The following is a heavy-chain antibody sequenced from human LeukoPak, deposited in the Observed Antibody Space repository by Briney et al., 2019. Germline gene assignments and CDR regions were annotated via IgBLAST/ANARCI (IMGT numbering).Heavy chain of an antibody. Sequence: GGSLRLSCAASGFTFSNYSMHWVRQAPGKGLEWVANIKPDGSEGSYVDSVKGRFTISRDNAKNSLFLQMISLRAEDTAVYYCARDRGYKSFDYWGQGALVTVSS. CDR3: ARDRGYKSFDY. D-gene: IGHD3-10*01. CDR2: IKPDGSEG. V-gene: IGHV3-7*04. CDR1: GFTFSNYS. J-gene: IGHJ4*02.